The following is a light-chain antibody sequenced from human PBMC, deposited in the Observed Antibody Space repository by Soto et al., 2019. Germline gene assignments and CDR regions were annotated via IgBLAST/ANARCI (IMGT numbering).Light chain of an antibody. CDR3: QSYGSSLSGWV. Sequence: QSVLTQPPSVSGAPGQTVTISCTGSSSNIGAGYDVHWYQQLPGTAPKLLIYGNSNRPSGVPDRFSGSKSGTSDSLAITGLQAEDEADYYCQSYGSSLSGWVFGGGTKVTVL. CDR1: SSNIGAGYD. CDR2: GNS. V-gene: IGLV1-40*01. J-gene: IGLJ3*02.